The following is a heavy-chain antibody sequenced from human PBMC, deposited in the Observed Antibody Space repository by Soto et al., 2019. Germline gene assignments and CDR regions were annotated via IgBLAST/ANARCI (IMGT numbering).Heavy chain of an antibody. D-gene: IGHD2-21*01. Sequence: GGSLRLSCAASGFTFSTYSMNRVRQAPGKGLEWVSYISYTSSTIYYADSVKGRFTISRDNAKNSLFLQMHSLRDEDTAVYYCARDNGLAGSFDPWGQGTLVTVSS. CDR1: GFTFSTYS. J-gene: IGHJ5*02. CDR3: ARDNGLAGSFDP. CDR2: ISYTSSTI. V-gene: IGHV3-48*02.